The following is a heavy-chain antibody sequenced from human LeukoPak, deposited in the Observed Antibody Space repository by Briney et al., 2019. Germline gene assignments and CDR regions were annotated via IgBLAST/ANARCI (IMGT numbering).Heavy chain of an antibody. D-gene: IGHD5-18*01. CDR1: GFTFSTSG. CDR3: VKVDT. CDR2: IRNDGDKK. J-gene: IGHJ4*02. V-gene: IGHV3-30*02. Sequence: GGSLRLSCVASGFTFSTSGIHWVRQPPGKGLDWVAFIRNDGDKKNYAESVKGGSTISRNTPKNTLYLQMESLSAEDTAVYYCVKVDTWGQGTLVTVSS.